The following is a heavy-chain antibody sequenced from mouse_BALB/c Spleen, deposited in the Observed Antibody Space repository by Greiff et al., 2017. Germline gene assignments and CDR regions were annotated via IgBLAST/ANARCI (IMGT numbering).Heavy chain of an antibody. CDR3: ARWTGNSDGDY. V-gene: IGHV1-87*01. Sequence: VQLQQSGAELARPGASVKLSCKASGYTFTSYWMQWVKQRPGQGLEWIGAIYPGDGDTRYTQKFKGKATLTADKSSSTAYMQLSSLASEDSAVYYCARWTGNSDGDYWGQGTTLTVSS. CDR1: GYTFTSYW. J-gene: IGHJ2*01. D-gene: IGHD2-1*01. CDR2: IYPGDGDT.